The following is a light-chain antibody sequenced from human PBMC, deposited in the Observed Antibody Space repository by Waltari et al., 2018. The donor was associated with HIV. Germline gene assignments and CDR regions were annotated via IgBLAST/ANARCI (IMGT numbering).Light chain of an antibody. CDR1: SLRRHY. CDR2: GKN. V-gene: IGLV3-19*01. Sequence: ELTQAPDVSVALGQTVKITCQGDSLRRHYASWYRQKPGQAPVVVIYGKNSRPSGTPDRFAASGSGKTAYWTISATQAKDEGTYVCSSRDSSGDQRVFGPGTWVAV. J-gene: IGLJ1*01. CDR3: SSRDSSGDQRV.